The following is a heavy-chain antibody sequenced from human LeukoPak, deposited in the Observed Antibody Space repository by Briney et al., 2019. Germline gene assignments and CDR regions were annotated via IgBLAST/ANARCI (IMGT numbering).Heavy chain of an antibody. CDR2: IIPIFGTA. CDR1: GGTFSSYA. CDR3: ARTGQDIVVVPAGDYYYMDV. Sequence: SVTVSCKASGGTFSSYAISWVRQAPGQGLEWMGEIIPIFGTANYAQKFQGRVTITTDESTSTAYMELSSLRSEDTAVYYCARTGQDIVVVPAGDYYYMDVWGKGTTVTVSS. J-gene: IGHJ6*03. V-gene: IGHV1-69*05. D-gene: IGHD2-2*01.